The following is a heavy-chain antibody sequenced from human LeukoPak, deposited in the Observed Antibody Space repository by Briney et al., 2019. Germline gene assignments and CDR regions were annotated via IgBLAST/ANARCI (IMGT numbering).Heavy chain of an antibody. J-gene: IGHJ4*02. D-gene: IGHD1-26*01. CDR2: IYDDNT. CDR3: AKDPSGSYDYFDY. V-gene: IGHV3-23*01. CDR1: GFTVSAYA. Sequence: GGSLRLSCAASGFTVSAYAMAWVRQAPGKGLEWVSTIYDDNTYYADSVKGRFTISRDNSKNTLYLQMNSLRAEDTAVYYCAKDPSGSYDYFDYWGQGTLVTVSS.